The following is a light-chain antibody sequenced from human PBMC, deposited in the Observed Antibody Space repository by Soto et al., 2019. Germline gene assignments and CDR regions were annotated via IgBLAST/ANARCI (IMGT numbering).Light chain of an antibody. Sequence: DIQMTQSPSTLSASVGDRVTITCRASQSISSWLAWYQQKPGKAPNLLIYKASSLESGVPSRFSGSESGTEFTLTISSLQPDDFATYYCQQYSSYPWTFGQGTKVEIK. CDR1: QSISSW. J-gene: IGKJ1*01. CDR3: QQYSSYPWT. CDR2: KAS. V-gene: IGKV1-5*03.